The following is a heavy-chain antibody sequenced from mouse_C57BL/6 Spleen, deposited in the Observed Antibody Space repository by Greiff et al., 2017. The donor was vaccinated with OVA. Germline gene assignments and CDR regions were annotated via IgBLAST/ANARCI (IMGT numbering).Heavy chain of an antibody. CDR3: ANHCSYWYFDV. CDR2: INPNNGGT. CDR1: GYTFTDYY. Sequence: EVQLQQSGPELVKPGASVKISCKASGYTFTDYYMNWVKQSPGKSLEWIGDINPNNGGTSYNQKFKGKATLTVDKSSSTAYMELRSLTSEDSAVYYCANHCSYWYFDVWGTGTTVTVSS. V-gene: IGHV1-26*01. J-gene: IGHJ1*03.